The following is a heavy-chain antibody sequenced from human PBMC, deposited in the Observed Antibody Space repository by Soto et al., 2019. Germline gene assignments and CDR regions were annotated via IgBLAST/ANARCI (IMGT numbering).Heavy chain of an antibody. CDR3: ARFGGPALSHSWFDA. Sequence: GESLKISCQGSGYAFYGHWIGWVRQMSGKGLEWMGIIYPDDSQIRYSPSFQGQVTLSADKSINTAYLQWSSLKASDSGIYYCARFGGPALSHSWFDAWGQGTLVTVSS. J-gene: IGHJ5*02. V-gene: IGHV5-51*01. CDR1: GYAFYGHW. CDR2: IYPDDSQI. D-gene: IGHD3-16*01.